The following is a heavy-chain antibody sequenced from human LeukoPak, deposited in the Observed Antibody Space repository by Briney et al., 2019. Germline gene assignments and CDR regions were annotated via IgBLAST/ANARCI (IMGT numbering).Heavy chain of an antibody. Sequence: ASVKVSCKASGYTFTGYYMHWVRQAPGQGLEWVGRINPNSGGTNYAQKFQGRVTMTRDTSISTAYMELSRLRSDDTAVYYCAREFKAAAGAFDYWGQGTLVTVSS. V-gene: IGHV1-2*06. J-gene: IGHJ4*02. CDR3: AREFKAAAGAFDY. D-gene: IGHD6-13*01. CDR2: INPNSGGT. CDR1: GYTFTGYY.